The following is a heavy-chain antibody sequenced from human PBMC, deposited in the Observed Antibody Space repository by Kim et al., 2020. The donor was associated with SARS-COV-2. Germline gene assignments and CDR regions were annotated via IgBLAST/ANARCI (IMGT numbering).Heavy chain of an antibody. Sequence: SETLSLTCAVYGGSFSGYYWSWIRQPPGKGLEWIGEINHSGSTNYNPSLKSRVTISVETSTNQFSLKLSYVTAADTAAYYCARAKSGFTITMERYYYYY. CDR2: INHSGST. D-gene: IGHD3-10*01. CDR1: GGSFSGYY. CDR3: ARAKSGFTITMERYYYYY. J-gene: IGHJ6*01. V-gene: IGHV4-34*01.